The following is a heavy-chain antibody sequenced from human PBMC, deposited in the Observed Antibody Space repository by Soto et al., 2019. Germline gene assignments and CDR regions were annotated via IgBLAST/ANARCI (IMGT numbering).Heavy chain of an antibody. CDR1: GDTISTGGYS. J-gene: IGHJ5*02. Sequence: QLQLQESGSRLVKSSETLSLTCAVSGDTISTGGYSWAWIRQPPGKALEWIGHNYHSVNPYYNPSLKSRGIISVIRSKNQFALKLSSGNAADTAVYYCARETYGEYVGYFDPWGQGTMVTVSS. CDR3: ARETYGEYVGYFDP. CDR2: NYHSVNP. D-gene: IGHD4-17*01. V-gene: IGHV4-30-2*01.